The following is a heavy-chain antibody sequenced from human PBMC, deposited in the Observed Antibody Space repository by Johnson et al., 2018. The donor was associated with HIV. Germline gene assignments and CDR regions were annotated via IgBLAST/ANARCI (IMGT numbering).Heavy chain of an antibody. J-gene: IGHJ3*02. Sequence: VQLVESGGGLVKPGGSLRLSCAASGFRCSYWMSWVRQAPGKGLEWVANIKQDGSEKYYVDSVTGRFTISRDNAKNSLYLQMNSLSAEDTAVYYCASSAPGLLPNDAFDIWGQGTMVTVSS. CDR1: GFRCSYW. CDR3: ASSAPGLLPNDAFDI. D-gene: IGHD2-15*01. CDR2: IKQDGSEK. V-gene: IGHV3-7*01.